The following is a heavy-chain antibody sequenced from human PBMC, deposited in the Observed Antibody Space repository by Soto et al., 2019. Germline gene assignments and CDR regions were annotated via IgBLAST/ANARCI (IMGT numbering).Heavy chain of an antibody. CDR2: IYYSGST. Sequence: SETLSLTCTVSGGSISSYYWSWIRQPPGKGLEWIGYIYYSGSTNYNPSLKSRVTISVDTSKNQFSLKLSSVTAADTAVYYCARRATMVRSRDAFDIWGQGTMVTVSS. CDR1: GGSISSYY. CDR3: ARRATMVRSRDAFDI. V-gene: IGHV4-59*08. J-gene: IGHJ3*02. D-gene: IGHD3-10*01.